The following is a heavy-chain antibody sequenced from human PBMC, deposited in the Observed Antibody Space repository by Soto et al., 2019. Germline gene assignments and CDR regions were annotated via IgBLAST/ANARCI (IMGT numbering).Heavy chain of an antibody. CDR3: ARAQSRQNSYYYGMDV. D-gene: IGHD1-7*01. CDR2: INPNSGGT. J-gene: IGHJ6*02. CDR1: GYTFTGYY. V-gene: IGHV1-2*04. Sequence: GASVKVSCKASGYTFTGYYMHWVRQAPGQGLEWMGWINPNSGGTNYAQKFQGWVTMTRDTSISTAYMELSRLRSDDTAVYYCARAQSRQNSYYYGMDVWGQGTTVTVSS.